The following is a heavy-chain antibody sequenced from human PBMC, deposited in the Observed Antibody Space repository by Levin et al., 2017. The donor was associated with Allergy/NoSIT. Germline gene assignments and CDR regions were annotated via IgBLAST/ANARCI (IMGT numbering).Heavy chain of an antibody. CDR2: ITSSGSYI. Sequence: GGSLRLSCAASGFTFSSYSMIWVRQAPGKGLEWVSSITSSGSYIYYADSVKGRFTISRDNAKNSLYLQMNSLRAEDTAVYYCAKYSFHTVGVGDAFDIWGQGTMVTVSS. CDR3: AKYSFHTVGVGDAFDI. V-gene: IGHV3-21*04. J-gene: IGHJ3*02. CDR1: GFTFSSYS. D-gene: IGHD2-21*01.